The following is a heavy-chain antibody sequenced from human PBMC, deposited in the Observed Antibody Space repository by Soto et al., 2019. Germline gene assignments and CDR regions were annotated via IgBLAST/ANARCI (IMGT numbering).Heavy chain of an antibody. CDR2: ISYDGSNK. Sequence: GGSLRLSCAASGFTFSSYGMHWVRQAPGKGLEWVAVISYDGSNKYYADSVKGRFTISRDNSKNTLYLQMNSLRAEDTAVYYCAKERNYYDSSGYYYPWGQGTLVTVSS. J-gene: IGHJ5*02. CDR1: GFTFSSYG. D-gene: IGHD3-22*01. CDR3: AKERNYYDSSGYYYP. V-gene: IGHV3-30*18.